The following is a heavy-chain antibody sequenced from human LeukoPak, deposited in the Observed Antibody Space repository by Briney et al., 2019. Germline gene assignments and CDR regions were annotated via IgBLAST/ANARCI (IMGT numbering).Heavy chain of an antibody. CDR3: ARDRRSSSWGAFDL. Sequence: GGSLRLSCAASGFTFSRFWMSWVRQAPGKGLEWVANIKQDGSEKYYVDSVKGRFTISRDNAKNSLYLQMNSLRAEDTAVFYCARDRRSSSWGAFDLWGQGTMVTVSS. V-gene: IGHV3-7*01. CDR2: IKQDGSEK. J-gene: IGHJ3*01. D-gene: IGHD6-13*01. CDR1: GFTFSRFW.